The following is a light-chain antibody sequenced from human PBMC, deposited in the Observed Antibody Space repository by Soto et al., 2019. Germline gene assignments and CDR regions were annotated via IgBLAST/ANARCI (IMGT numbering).Light chain of an antibody. Sequence: LAKSPGTLSLSPRESATLSCRASQSISSNLVWYQQKAGQAPRLLIYGASTRATGIPARFSGSGSGTEFTLTISSLQSEDFAVYYCQQYDNLPTFGQGTKV. V-gene: IGKV3-15*01. CDR1: QSISSN. CDR3: QQYDNLPT. J-gene: IGKJ1*01. CDR2: GAS.